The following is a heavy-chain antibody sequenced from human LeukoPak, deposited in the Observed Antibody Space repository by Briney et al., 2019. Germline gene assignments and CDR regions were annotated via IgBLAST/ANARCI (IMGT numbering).Heavy chain of an antibody. CDR3: AKGYYDYIWGSYRSDAFDI. D-gene: IGHD3-16*02. V-gene: IGHV3-23*01. CDR2: ISGSGGLT. Sequence: AGGSLRLSCAASGFSFNSYVMTWVRQAPGKGLEWVSVISGSGGLTYHADSVKGRFTVSRDSSRNTLYLQMNSLRAEDTAVYSCAKGYYDYIWGSYRSDAFDIWGQGTMVTVSS. J-gene: IGHJ3*02. CDR1: GFSFNSYV.